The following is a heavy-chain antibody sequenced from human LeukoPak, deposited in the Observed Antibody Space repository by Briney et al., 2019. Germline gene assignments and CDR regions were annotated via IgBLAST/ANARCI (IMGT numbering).Heavy chain of an antibody. D-gene: IGHD3-22*01. Sequence: ASVKVSCKASGYTFTGYYMHWVRHDPGQGLEWMGWINPTSVATNYAQKFQGRVTMTRDTSISTAYMQLSRLRSDDTAVYYCARVDYYDSSGYYFGGNFDYWGQGTLVTVSS. CDR3: ARVDYYDSSGYYFGGNFDY. V-gene: IGHV1-2*02. CDR2: INPTSVAT. J-gene: IGHJ4*02. CDR1: GYTFTGYY.